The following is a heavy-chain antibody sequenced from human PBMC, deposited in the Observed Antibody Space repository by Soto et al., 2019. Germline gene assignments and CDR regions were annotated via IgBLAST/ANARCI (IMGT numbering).Heavy chain of an antibody. CDR3: ARGPWTQEGPKYYFDF. Sequence: QVQLVQSGAEVKKPGSSVKVSCKASGGTFDTFAFSWVRQAPGQGLEWLGGIIPVLGRANYAQRFQDRVPARADGSTSTAFMEMSSLNSDDTAVYYCARGPWTQEGPKYYFDFWGQGTLVTVSS. V-gene: IGHV1-69*01. CDR1: GGTFDTFA. J-gene: IGHJ4*02. CDR2: IIPVLGRA. D-gene: IGHD5-18*01.